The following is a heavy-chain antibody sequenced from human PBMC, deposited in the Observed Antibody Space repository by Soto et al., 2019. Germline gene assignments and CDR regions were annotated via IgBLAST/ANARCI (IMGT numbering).Heavy chain of an antibody. J-gene: IGHJ4*02. V-gene: IGHV4-59*01. D-gene: IGHD3-22*01. CDR1: GGSISSYY. Sequence: SETLSLTCTVSGGSISSYYWSWIRQPPGKGLEWIGYIYYSGSTNYNPSLKSRVTISVDTSKNQFSLKLSSVTAADTAVYYCARRYYYDSSGYYYDYWGQGTLVTVSS. CDR2: IYYSGST. CDR3: ARRYYYDSSGYYYDY.